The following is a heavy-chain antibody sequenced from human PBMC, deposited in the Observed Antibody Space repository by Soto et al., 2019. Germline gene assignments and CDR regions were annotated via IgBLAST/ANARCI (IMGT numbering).Heavy chain of an antibody. Sequence: EVQLLESGGGLVQPGGSLRLSCETSGFSFNTYAMTWVRQAPGMGLEWVAVINYSGRTTFHAQSVKGRFTISRDNSRNSVFLQLDSTGAEDTAVYYCVKQLCSGKTYYCTMDVWGLGTTVIVSS. D-gene: IGHD3-10*02. V-gene: IGHV3-23*01. CDR3: VKQLCSGKTYYCTMDV. CDR1: GFSFNTYA. J-gene: IGHJ6*02. CDR2: INYSGRTT.